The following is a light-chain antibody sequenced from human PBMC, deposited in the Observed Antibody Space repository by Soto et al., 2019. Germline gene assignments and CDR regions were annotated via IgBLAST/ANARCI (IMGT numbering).Light chain of an antibody. J-gene: IGKJ5*01. CDR1: QSVNTN. V-gene: IGKV3D-15*01. Sequence: EIVMTQSPATLSVSPGEGATLSCRACQSVNTNVAWYQQEPGQAPRLLIYGASTRATGIPARFSGSGSGTDFTLTISGLEPADLGVYYCQQRHNWPITFGQGTRLEIK. CDR2: GAS. CDR3: QQRHNWPIT.